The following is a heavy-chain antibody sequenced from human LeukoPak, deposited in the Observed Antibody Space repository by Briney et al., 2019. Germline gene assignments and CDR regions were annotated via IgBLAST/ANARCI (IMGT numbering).Heavy chain of an antibody. CDR1: GYTFTGYY. D-gene: IGHD2-21*02. CDR3: ASLPSYCGGDCYSP. CDR2: INPNSGGT. J-gene: IGHJ5*02. V-gene: IGHV1-2*02. Sequence: ASVKVSCKASGYTFTGYYMHWVRQAPGQGLEWMGWINPNSGGTNYAQKFQGRVTMTRNTSISTAYMELSSLRSEDTAVYYCASLPSYCGGDCYSPWGQGTLVTVSS.